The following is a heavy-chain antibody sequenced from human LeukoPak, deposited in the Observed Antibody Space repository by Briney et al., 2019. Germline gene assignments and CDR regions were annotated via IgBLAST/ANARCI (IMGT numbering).Heavy chain of an antibody. CDR1: GYSFTSYW. D-gene: IGHD6-13*01. J-gene: IGHJ5*02. CDR2: IYPGDSDT. V-gene: IGHV5-51*01. CDR3: ARLKYSSSWSGWFDP. Sequence: GESLKISCKGSGYSFTSYWIGWVRQMPGKGLGWMGIIYPGDSDTRYSPSFQGQVTISADKSISTAYLQWSSLKASDTAMYYCARLKYSSSWSGWFDPWGQGTLVTVSS.